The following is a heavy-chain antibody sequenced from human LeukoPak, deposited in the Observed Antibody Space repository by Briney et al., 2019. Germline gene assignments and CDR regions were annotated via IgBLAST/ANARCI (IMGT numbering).Heavy chain of an antibody. CDR2: IWYDGSNI. CDR1: GFTFSDYG. CDR3: ASSGY. D-gene: IGHD6-25*01. J-gene: IGHJ4*02. Sequence: GGSLRLSCAASGFTFSDYGMHWVRQAPGKGLEWVAVIWYDGSNIYYADSVKGRFTISRDNSRNTLYLQMNSLRAEDTAVYYCASSGYWGQGTLVTVSS. V-gene: IGHV3-33*01.